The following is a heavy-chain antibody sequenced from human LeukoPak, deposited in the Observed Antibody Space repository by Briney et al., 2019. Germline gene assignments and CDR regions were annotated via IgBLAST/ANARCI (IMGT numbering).Heavy chain of an antibody. CDR3: ARDRLTYYSGSGSDF. CDR1: GYTFTAYG. D-gene: IGHD3-10*01. J-gene: IGHJ4*02. V-gene: IGHV1-18*01. CDR2: ISVYNGNT. Sequence: GASVKVSCKASGYTFTAYGISGERQAPGQGLEWMGWISVYNGNTNYTPKLQGRVTMTTDTSTSTAYMELRSLRSDDTAVYYCARDRLTYYSGSGSDFWGQGTLVTVSS.